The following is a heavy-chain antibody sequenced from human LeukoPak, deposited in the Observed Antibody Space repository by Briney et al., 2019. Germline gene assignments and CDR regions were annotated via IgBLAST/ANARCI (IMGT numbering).Heavy chain of an antibody. D-gene: IGHD1-26*01. V-gene: IGHV1-18*01. CDR2: ISAYNGNT. CDR1: GYTFTSYS. J-gene: IGHJ4*02. CDR3: ARGLGGSGSYFLTFDY. Sequence: ASEKVSCKASGYTFTSYSINWVRQAPGQGLELMGWISAYNGNTKYAQKLQGRVTMTTDTSTSTAYMELRSLRSDDTAVYYCARGLGGSGSYFLTFDYWGQGTLVTVSS.